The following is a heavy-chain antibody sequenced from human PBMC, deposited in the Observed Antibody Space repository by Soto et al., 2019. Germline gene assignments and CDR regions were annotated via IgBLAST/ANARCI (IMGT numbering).Heavy chain of an antibody. CDR3: ARERDGDLSWYFDL. CDR1: GGAISSYY. CDR2: IYYSGST. J-gene: IGHJ2*01. Sequence: QVQLQESGPALVKPSETLSLTCTVSGGAISSYYWSWIRQPPGKGLEWIGYIYYSGSTNYNPSLKSRVNISVDTSKNQFSLKLSSVTAADTAVYYCARERDGDLSWYFDLWGRGTLVTVSS. D-gene: IGHD4-17*01. V-gene: IGHV4-59*01.